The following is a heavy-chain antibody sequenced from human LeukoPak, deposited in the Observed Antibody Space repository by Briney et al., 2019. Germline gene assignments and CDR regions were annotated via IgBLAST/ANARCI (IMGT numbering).Heavy chain of an antibody. Sequence: GGSLRLSCAASGFTFSSYAMHWVRQAPGKGLEWVAVISYDGSNKYYADSVKGRFTISRDNSKNTLYLQMNSLRAEDTAVYNCASLYYYDSSGYPYYFDYWGQGTLVTVSS. V-gene: IGHV3-30-3*01. D-gene: IGHD3-22*01. CDR2: ISYDGSNK. CDR3: ASLYYYDSSGYPYYFDY. CDR1: GFTFSSYA. J-gene: IGHJ4*02.